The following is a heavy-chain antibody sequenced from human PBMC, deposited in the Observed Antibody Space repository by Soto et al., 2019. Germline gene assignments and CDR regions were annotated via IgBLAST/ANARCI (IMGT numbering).Heavy chain of an antibody. CDR3: TRASSLDFDF. CDR1: GFTFGDYA. Sequence: GGALRLSCTTSGFTFGDYALSWVRQAPGKGLEWVGFIRRNAYGGTTDYAASVKGRFTISRDDSKSIAYLQMNSQSTEDTAVYYCTRASSLDFDFWGQGTLVTVSS. D-gene: IGHD3-16*01. V-gene: IGHV3-49*04. J-gene: IGHJ4*01. CDR2: IRRNAYGGTT.